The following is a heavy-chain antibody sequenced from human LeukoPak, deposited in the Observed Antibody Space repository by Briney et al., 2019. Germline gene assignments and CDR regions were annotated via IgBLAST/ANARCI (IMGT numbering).Heavy chain of an antibody. J-gene: IGHJ3*02. CDR1: GGSISSGGYY. Sequence: SQTLSLTCTVSGGSISSGGYYWSWIRQHPGKGLEWIGYIYYSGSTYYNPSLKSRVTISVDTSKNQFSLKLSSVTAADTAVYYCARDSLGTLSAFDIWGQGTMGTVSA. CDR3: ARDSLGTLSAFDI. V-gene: IGHV4-31*03. D-gene: IGHD7-27*01. CDR2: IYYSGST.